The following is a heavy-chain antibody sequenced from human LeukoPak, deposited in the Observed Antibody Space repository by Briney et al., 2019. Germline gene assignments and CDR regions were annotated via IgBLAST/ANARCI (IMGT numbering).Heavy chain of an antibody. CDR2: ITGNGDKT. D-gene: IGHD2/OR15-2a*01. CDR1: GFTFSGFS. J-gene: IGHJ5*02. CDR3: ARIGMENFYDL. V-gene: IGHV3-64*02. Sequence: GGSLRLSCAASGFTFSGFSMHWIRQAPGRGLEYVSAITGNGDKTFYIDSVRGRFTIFRDNSKNTLFLQMGSLRGEDTALYFCARIGMENFYDLWGQGTLVTVSS.